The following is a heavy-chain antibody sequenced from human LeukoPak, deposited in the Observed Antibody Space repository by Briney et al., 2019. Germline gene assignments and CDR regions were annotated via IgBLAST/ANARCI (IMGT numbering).Heavy chain of an antibody. CDR2: ISTSSSYI. J-gene: IGHJ3*02. CDR1: GFTFRSYS. CDR3: ARDPSSRYCSSTSCPRAFDI. D-gene: IGHD2-2*01. V-gene: IGHV3-21*01. Sequence: GGSLRLSCAASGFTFRSYSMNWVRQAPGKGLEWVSSISTSSSYIYYADSVKGRFTISRDNAKNSPYLQMNSLRAEDTAVYYCARDPSSRYCSSTSCPRAFDIWGQGTMVTVSS.